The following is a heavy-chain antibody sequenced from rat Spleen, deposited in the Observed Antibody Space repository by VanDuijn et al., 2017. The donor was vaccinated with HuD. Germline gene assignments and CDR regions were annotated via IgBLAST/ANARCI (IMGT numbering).Heavy chain of an antibody. J-gene: IGHJ2*01. V-gene: IGHV2S63*01. CDR3: ASGIHDF. D-gene: IGHD1-4*01. CDR2: MWSGGST. CDR1: GFSLTDYS. Sequence: VQLKESGPGLVQPSQTLSLTCTVSGFSLTDYSVHWVRQPPGKGLEWMGVMWSGGSTAYNSALKSRLSISRDTSRSQVFLKMSSLQIEDTAMYFCASGIHDFWGQGVMVTVSS.